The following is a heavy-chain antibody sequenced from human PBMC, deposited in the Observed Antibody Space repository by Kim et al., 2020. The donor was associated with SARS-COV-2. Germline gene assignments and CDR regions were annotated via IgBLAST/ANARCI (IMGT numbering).Heavy chain of an antibody. CDR2: IHFTGTT. J-gene: IGHJ4*01. CDR3: ARLKDGSSWYFFES. CDR1: GGSISGYY. V-gene: IGHV4-59*01. D-gene: IGHD6-13*01. Sequence: SETLSLTCTVAGGSISGYYWGWIRQPPGKGLEYIGYIHFTGTTNYSPSLKSRLTMSVDTSKNQFSLKLASVTAADTAFYYCARLKDGSSWYFFESWGHGT.